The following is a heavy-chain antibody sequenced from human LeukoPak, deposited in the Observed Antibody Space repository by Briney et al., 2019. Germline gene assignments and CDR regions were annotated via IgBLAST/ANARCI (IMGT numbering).Heavy chain of an antibody. CDR3: ARATFTKDGYSSGWFDY. D-gene: IGHD6-19*01. CDR1: GFTFSSYA. Sequence: GGSLRLSCAASGFTFSSYAMSWVRQAPGKGLEWVSAISGSGGSTYYADSVKGRFTISRDDAKNSLFLQMDGLRAEDTAVYYCARATFTKDGYSSGWFDYWGQGTLVTVSS. J-gene: IGHJ4*02. CDR2: ISGSGGST. V-gene: IGHV3-23*01.